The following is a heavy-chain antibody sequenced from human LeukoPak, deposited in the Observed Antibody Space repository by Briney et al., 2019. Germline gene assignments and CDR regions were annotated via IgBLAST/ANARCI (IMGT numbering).Heavy chain of an antibody. CDR2: IHPSGST. CDR1: GGSFSGYY. V-gene: IGHV4-34*01. Sequence: PSETLSLTCVVYGGSFSGYYWSWIRQPPGEGLEWIGEIHPSGSTEYSPSLNSRVTISVDTSQNQFSLTLTSATAADTAIYYCARGQDSRKTGYWGQGTLVAVSS. CDR3: ARGQDSRKTGY. J-gene: IGHJ4*02. D-gene: IGHD2-15*01.